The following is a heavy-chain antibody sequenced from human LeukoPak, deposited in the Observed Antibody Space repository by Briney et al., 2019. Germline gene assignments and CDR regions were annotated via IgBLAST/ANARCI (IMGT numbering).Heavy chain of an antibody. D-gene: IGHD2-8*01. CDR3: ARDCSNGVCFPRDY. CDR2: ITTYNGNR. J-gene: IGHJ4*02. V-gene: IGHV1-18*01. Sequence: GASVKVSCKASGYSHSDYGISWVRQAPGQGLEWVGWITTYNGNRKYAEKFQGRVTMTTDTSTSTYYMEMRSLRSDATAIYYCARDCSNGVCFPRDYWGQGTQITVST. CDR1: GYSHSDYG.